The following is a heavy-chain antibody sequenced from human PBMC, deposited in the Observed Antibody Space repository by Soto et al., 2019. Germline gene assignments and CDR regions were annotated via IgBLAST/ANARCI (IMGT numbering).Heavy chain of an antibody. Sequence: SETLSLTCAVYGGSFSGYYWSWIRQPSGTGLEWIGEINHSGSSNYNPSLKSRVTISVDTSKNQFSLKLTSVTAADTAVYYCARDKITGLFDDSGQGTLVTVSS. CDR1: GGSFSGYY. CDR3: ARDKITGLFDD. J-gene: IGHJ4*02. V-gene: IGHV4-34*01. CDR2: INHSGSS. D-gene: IGHD2-8*02.